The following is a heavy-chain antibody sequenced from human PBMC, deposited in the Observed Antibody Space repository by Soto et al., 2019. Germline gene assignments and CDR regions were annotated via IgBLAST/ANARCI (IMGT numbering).Heavy chain of an antibody. J-gene: IGHJ4*02. V-gene: IGHV3-33*01. CDR2: IWSDGSNK. CDR3: ARYYYDSSCYYPL. CDR1: GFTFSSYG. Sequence: QVQLVESGGGVVQPGRSLRLSCAASGFTFSSYGMHWVRQAPGKGLEWVAVIWSDGSNKYYADSVKGRFTISRDNSKNTLYLQMNSLSAEDTAVYYCARYYYDSSCYYPLWGQGTLVTVSS. D-gene: IGHD3-22*01.